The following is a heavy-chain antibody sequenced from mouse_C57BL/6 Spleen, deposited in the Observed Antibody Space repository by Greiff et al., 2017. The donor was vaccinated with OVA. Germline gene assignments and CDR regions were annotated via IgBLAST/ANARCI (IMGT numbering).Heavy chain of an antibody. CDR2: INPSSGYT. V-gene: IGHV1-4*01. D-gene: IGHD2-1*01. CDR3: AREDGKSFAY. Sequence: QVQLKQSGAELARPGASVKMSCKASGYTFTSYTMHWVKQRPGQGLEWIGYINPSSGYTKYNQKFKDKATLTADKSSSTAYMQLSSLTSEDSAVYYSAREDGKSFAYWGQGTLVTVSA. J-gene: IGHJ3*01. CDR1: GYTFTSYT.